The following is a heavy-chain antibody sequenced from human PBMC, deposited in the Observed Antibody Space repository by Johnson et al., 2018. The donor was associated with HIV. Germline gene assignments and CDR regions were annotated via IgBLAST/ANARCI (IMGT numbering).Heavy chain of an antibody. D-gene: IGHD3-16*01. V-gene: IGHV3-NL1*01. Sequence: QVQLVESGGGVVQPGRSLRLSCAAFGFTFSSYGIHWVRQAPGKGLEWVAVIYSGGSTYYADSVKGRFTISRDNSKNTLYLQMNSLRAEDTALYYCAKPPSMGADAFDVWGQGTMVTVSS. CDR3: AKPPSMGADAFDV. CDR2: IYSGGST. J-gene: IGHJ3*01. CDR1: GFTFSSYG.